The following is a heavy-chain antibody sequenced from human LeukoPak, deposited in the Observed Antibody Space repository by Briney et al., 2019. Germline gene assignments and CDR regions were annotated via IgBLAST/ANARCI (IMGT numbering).Heavy chain of an antibody. J-gene: IGHJ4*02. CDR3: ARGQWLRSSFDY. CDR1: GGSFSDYF. D-gene: IGHD5-12*01. Sequence: PSETLSLTCAVYGGSFSDYFWSWIRLPPGKGLEWTGEINHSGSTNYNPSLKSRVTISVDTSKNQFSLKLSSVTAADTAVYYCARGQWLRSSFDYWGQGTLVTVSS. CDR2: INHSGST. V-gene: IGHV4-34*01.